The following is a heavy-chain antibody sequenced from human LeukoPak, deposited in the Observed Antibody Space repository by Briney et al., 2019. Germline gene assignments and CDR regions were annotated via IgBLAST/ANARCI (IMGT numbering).Heavy chain of an antibody. V-gene: IGHV1-2*02. Sequence: ASVKVSCKASGYTFTGYYMHWVRQAPGQGLEWMGWINPNSGGTNYAQKFQGRVTMTRDTSISTAYMELSRLRSDDAAVYYCARVVRFHYYMDVWGKGTTVTVSS. CDR2: INPNSGGT. CDR1: GYTFTGYY. D-gene: IGHD3-3*01. J-gene: IGHJ6*03. CDR3: ARVVRFHYYMDV.